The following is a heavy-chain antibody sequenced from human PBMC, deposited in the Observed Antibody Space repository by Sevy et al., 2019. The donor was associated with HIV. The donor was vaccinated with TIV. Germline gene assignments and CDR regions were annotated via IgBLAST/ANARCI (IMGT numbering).Heavy chain of an antibody. CDR3: AREGGYTDQGMDV. D-gene: IGHD5-12*01. V-gene: IGHV3-48*01. Sequence: GGSLRLSCAASGFTFSNYDMNWVRQAPGKGVEWVSYISSDSSGIYYADSVKGRLTISRDNAKNSLYVQMNRLRAEDTAVYYCAREGGYTDQGMDVWGQGTTVTVSS. CDR1: GFTFSNYD. J-gene: IGHJ6*02. CDR2: ISSDSSGI.